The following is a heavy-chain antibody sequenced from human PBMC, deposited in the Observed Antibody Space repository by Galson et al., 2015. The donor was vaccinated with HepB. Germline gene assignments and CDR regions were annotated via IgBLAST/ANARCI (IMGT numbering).Heavy chain of an antibody. Sequence: SVKVSCKASGYTFTGYYMHWVRQAPGQGLEWMGWINPNSGGTNYAQKFQGRVTMTRDTSISTAYMELSRLRSDDTAVYYCARAYGSGSYEDYYGMDVWGQGTTVTVSS. CDR2: INPNSGGT. CDR3: ARAYGSGSYEDYYGMDV. V-gene: IGHV1-2*02. J-gene: IGHJ6*02. D-gene: IGHD3-10*01. CDR1: GYTFTGYY.